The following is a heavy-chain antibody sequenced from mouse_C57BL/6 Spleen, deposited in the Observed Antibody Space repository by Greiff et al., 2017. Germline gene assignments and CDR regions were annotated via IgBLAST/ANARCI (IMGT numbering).Heavy chain of an antibody. CDR1: GFSLTSYG. CDR3: ATITTVVAQSYWYFDV. J-gene: IGHJ1*03. Sequence: VQLQESGPGLVAPSQSLSITCTVSGFSLTSYGVSWVRQPPGKGLEWLGVIWGDGSTNYHSALISRLSISKDNSKCQVVLKLNSLQTDDTATYYWATITTVVAQSYWYFDVWGTGTTVTVSS. CDR2: IWGDGST. D-gene: IGHD1-1*01. V-gene: IGHV2-3*01.